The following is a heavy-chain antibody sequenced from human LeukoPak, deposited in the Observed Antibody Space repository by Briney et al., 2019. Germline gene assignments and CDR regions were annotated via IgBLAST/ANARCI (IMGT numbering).Heavy chain of an antibody. D-gene: IGHD4-17*01. J-gene: IGHJ3*02. V-gene: IGHV4-59*01. Sequence: PSETLSLTCTVSGGSISSYYWSWIRQPPGKGLEWIGYIYYSGSTNYNPSLKSRVTISVDTSKNQFSLKLSPVTAADTAVYYCARDLAVTTSDDAFDIWGQGTMVTVSS. CDR2: IYYSGST. CDR1: GGSISSYY. CDR3: ARDLAVTTSDDAFDI.